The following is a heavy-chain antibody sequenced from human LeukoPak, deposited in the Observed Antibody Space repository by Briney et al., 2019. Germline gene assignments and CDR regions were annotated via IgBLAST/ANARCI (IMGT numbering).Heavy chain of an antibody. J-gene: IGHJ4*02. CDR2: INHSGST. V-gene: IGHV4-34*01. CDR1: GGSFSGYY. D-gene: IGHD6-13*01. CDR3: ASLREGYSSSWYRFDY. Sequence: SETLSLTCAVYGGSFSGYYWSWIRQPPGKGLEWIGEINHSGSTNYNPSLKSRVTISVDTSKNQFSLKLSSVTAADTAVYYCASLREGYSSSWYRFDYWGQGTLVTVSS.